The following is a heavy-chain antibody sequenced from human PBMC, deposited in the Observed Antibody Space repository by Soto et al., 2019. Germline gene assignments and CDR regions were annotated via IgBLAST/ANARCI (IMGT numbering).Heavy chain of an antibody. V-gene: IGHV1-2*04. J-gene: IGHJ3*02. Sequence: GSGNVCCKASGYTLIGYYIHWVRQAPGQGLEWMGWINPKIGGTNYAQKFQGWVTMTRDTSISTAYMELSRLRSDDTAVYYCARGSSSGNYRPSDACDIWAQGKMVIVS. D-gene: IGHD1-26*01. CDR1: GYTLIGYY. CDR3: ARGSSSGNYRPSDACDI. CDR2: INPKIGGT.